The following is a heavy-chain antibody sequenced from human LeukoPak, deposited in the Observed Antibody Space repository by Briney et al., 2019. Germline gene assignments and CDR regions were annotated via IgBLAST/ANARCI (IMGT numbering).Heavy chain of an antibody. V-gene: IGHV3-66*01. J-gene: IGHJ4*02. D-gene: IGHD6-13*01. CDR1: GFTVSSNY. Sequence: GGSLRLSRAASGFTVSSNYMSWVRQAPGKGLEWVSVIYSGGSTYYADSVKGRFTISGDNSKNTLYLQMNSLRAEDTAVYYCAREGSSSWSGFDYWGQGTLVTVSS. CDR3: AREGSSSWSGFDY. CDR2: IYSGGST.